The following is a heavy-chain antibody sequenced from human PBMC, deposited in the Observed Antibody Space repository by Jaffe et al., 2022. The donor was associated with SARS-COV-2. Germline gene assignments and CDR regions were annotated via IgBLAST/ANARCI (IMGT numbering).Heavy chain of an antibody. CDR1: GYTFTSYT. CDR3: AQSRRGIPPFFADV. D-gene: IGHD3-10*01. J-gene: IGHJ6*04. Sequence: QVQLVQSESELKKPGASVKVSCKASGYTFTSYTMNWVRQAPGQGLEWMGWISTNTGKPTYAQGFTGRFVFSFDKSVSTAYLQISSLRAEDTAVYYCAQSRRGIPPFFADVWGKGTTVTVSS. V-gene: IGHV7-4-1*02. CDR2: ISTNTGKP.